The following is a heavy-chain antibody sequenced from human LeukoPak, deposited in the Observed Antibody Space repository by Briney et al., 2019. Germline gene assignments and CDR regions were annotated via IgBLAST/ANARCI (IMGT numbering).Heavy chain of an antibody. CDR1: GYTFSNFG. CDR3: ARPYYYDSSGYYSGYLQH. J-gene: IGHJ1*01. D-gene: IGHD3-22*01. Sequence: EASVRVSCKTSGYTFSNFGINWVRQAPGQGLEWMGWISGNNDNPNYGQKFQGRFAVTTDSSTTTAYMELRNLTFDDTAVYYCARPYYYDSSGYYSGYLQHWGQGTLVTVSS. V-gene: IGHV1-18*01. CDR2: ISGNNDNP.